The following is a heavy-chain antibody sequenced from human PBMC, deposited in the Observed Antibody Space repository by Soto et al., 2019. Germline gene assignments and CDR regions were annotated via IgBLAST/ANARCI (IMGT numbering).Heavy chain of an antibody. Sequence: GGSLRLSCAASGFTFSSYAMSWVRQAPGKGLEWVSAISGSGGSTYYADSVKGRFTISRDNSKNTLYLQMNSLRAEDTAVYYCAKGSLRWELRGSFDYWGQGTLVTVSS. CDR1: GFTFSSYA. V-gene: IGHV3-23*01. D-gene: IGHD1-26*01. CDR3: AKGSLRWELRGSFDY. CDR2: ISGSGGST. J-gene: IGHJ4*02.